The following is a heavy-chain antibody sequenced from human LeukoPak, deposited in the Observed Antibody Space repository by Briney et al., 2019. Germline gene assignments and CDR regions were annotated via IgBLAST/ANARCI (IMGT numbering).Heavy chain of an antibody. CDR3: AKGREVRYSGYDFTFDY. V-gene: IGHV3-23*01. D-gene: IGHD5-12*01. CDR2: LSGSGGNP. J-gene: IGHJ4*02. Sequence: GGSLRLSCAASGFMFSSYAMSWVRQAPGKGLELVSVLSGSGGNPSYADSAKGRFTVSRDNSKNTLYLQMNSLRVEDTAVYYCAKGREVRYSGYDFTFDYWGRGTLVIVSS. CDR1: GFMFSSYA.